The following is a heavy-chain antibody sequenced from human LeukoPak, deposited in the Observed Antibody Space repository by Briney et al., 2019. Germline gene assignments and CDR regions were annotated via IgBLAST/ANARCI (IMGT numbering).Heavy chain of an antibody. CDR1: GGSFSGYY. D-gene: IGHD3-3*01. CDR2: INHSGST. J-gene: IGHJ4*02. CDR3: ARVGPRRITIFGVVKFGYFDY. Sequence: SETLSLTCAVSGGSFSGYYWSWIRQPPGKGLEWIGEINHSGSTNYNPSLKSRVTISVDTSKNQFSLKLSSVTAADTAVYYCARVGPRRITIFGVVKFGYFDYWGQGTLVTVSS. V-gene: IGHV4-34*01.